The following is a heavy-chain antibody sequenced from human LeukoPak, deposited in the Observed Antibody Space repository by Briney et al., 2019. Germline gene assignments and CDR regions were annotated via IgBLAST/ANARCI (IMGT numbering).Heavy chain of an antibody. Sequence: PGGSLRLSCAVSGFSISTYWMHWVRQAPGKGLVWVSRINSDGSTISYADSVKGRFTISRDNAKNTLHLQMNSVRAEDTALHYCAKDMGSGDTAIDWGQGTMVTVSS. CDR1: GFSISTYW. CDR2: INSDGSTI. J-gene: IGHJ3*01. D-gene: IGHD5-18*01. CDR3: AKDMGSGDTAID. V-gene: IGHV3-74*01.